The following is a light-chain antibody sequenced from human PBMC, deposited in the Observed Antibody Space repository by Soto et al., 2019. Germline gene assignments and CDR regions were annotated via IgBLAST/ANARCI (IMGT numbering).Light chain of an antibody. V-gene: IGKV3-20*01. Sequence: EIVLTQSPGTLSLSPGERATLSCRASQSVSSSYLAWYQQKPGQAPRLLIYGASSRATGIPDRFSGSGSGTDFTLTISRLEPEDFAVYYCQQYGSSPFTFGPGTKVHLK. CDR1: QSVSSSY. CDR3: QQYGSSPFT. CDR2: GAS. J-gene: IGKJ3*01.